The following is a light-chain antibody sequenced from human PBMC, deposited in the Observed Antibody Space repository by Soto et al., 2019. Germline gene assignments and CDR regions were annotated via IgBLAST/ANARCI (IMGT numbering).Light chain of an antibody. CDR3: QQRSNWPPA. Sequence: EIVMTQSPATLSVSPGERATLSCRASQSVSSNLAWYQQKPGQAPRLLIYGASIRATGIPVRFSGSGSGTEFTLTISSLQSEDFAVYYCQQRSNWPPAFGQGTKLEIK. CDR2: GAS. J-gene: IGKJ2*01. CDR1: QSVSSN. V-gene: IGKV3-15*01.